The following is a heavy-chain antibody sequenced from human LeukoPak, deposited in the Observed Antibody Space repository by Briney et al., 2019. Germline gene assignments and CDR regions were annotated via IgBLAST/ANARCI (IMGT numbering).Heavy chain of an antibody. V-gene: IGHV3-15*01. CDR2: IKSKTDGGTT. J-gene: IGHJ6*02. CDR3: TTPYGDYVEYYYYYGMDV. Sequence: PGGSLRLSCAASGFTFSSYAMSWVRQAPGKGLEWVGRIKSKTDGGTTDYAAPVKGRFTISRDDSKNTLYLQMNSLITEDTAVYYCTTPYGDYVEYYYYYGMDVWGQGTTVTVSS. CDR1: GFTFSSYA. D-gene: IGHD4-17*01.